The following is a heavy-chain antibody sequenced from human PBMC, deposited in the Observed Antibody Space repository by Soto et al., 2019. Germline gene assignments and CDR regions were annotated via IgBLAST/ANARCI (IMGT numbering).Heavy chain of an antibody. V-gene: IGHV3-33*06. D-gene: IGHD2-2*01. CDR2: IWYDGSNK. J-gene: IGHJ4*02. Sequence: PGGSLRLSCAASGFTFSSYGMHWVRQAPGKGLEWVAGIWYDGSNKYYADSVKGRFTISRDNSKNPLYLQMNSLRAEDTAVYYCAKDLTVSYRLTPLVVVPAADDYWGQGTLVTVSS. CDR1: GFTFSSYG. CDR3: AKDLTVSYRLTPLVVVPAADDY.